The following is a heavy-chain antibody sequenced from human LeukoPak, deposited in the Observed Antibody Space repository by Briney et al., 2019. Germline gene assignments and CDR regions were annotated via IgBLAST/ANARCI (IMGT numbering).Heavy chain of an antibody. CDR2: IKPDGSDK. CDR3: ARDDIAATGPSFDC. CDR1: GFTFSSYW. V-gene: IGHV3-7*01. J-gene: IGHJ4*02. Sequence: GGSLRLSCAASGFTFSSYWMMWVRQAPGMGLEWVATIKPDGSDKSYEDSVKGRFTISRDNAKNSRYLQMDSLRAEDTAVYYCARDDIAATGPSFDCWGQGTLVTVSS. D-gene: IGHD6-13*01.